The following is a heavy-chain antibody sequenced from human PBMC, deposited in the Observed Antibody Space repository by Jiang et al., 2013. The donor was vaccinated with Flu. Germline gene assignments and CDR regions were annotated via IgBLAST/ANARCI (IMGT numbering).Heavy chain of an antibody. CDR2: ISGSSTDI. CDR3: ARAFYYYDYVRYYFDY. D-gene: IGHD4-17*01. Sequence: VQLLESGGGLVKPGGSLRLSCAASGFTFSSYNMNWVRQAPGKGLEWVSSISGSSTDIYYADSVKGRFTISRDNAKNSLYLRMNSLRAEDTAVYYCARAFYYYDYVRYYFDYWGQGTLVTVSS. CDR1: GFTFSSYN. V-gene: IGHV3-21*01. J-gene: IGHJ4*02.